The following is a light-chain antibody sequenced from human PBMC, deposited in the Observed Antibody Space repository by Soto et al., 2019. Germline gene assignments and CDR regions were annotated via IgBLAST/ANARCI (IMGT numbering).Light chain of an antibody. Sequence: LTQPASVSGSPGQSITISCTGTSSDVGGYNYVSWYQQHPGKAPKLMIYEVSNRPSGVSNRFSGPKSGNTASLTISGLQAEDEADYYCSSYTSSSSYVFGTGTRSPS. CDR2: EVS. CDR3: SSYTSSSSYV. J-gene: IGLJ1*01. CDR1: SSDVGGYNY. V-gene: IGLV2-14*01.